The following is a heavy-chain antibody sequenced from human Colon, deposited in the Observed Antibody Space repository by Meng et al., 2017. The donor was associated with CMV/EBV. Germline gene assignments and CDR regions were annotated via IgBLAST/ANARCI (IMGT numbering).Heavy chain of an antibody. CDR1: GYNFANYA. V-gene: IGHV1-3*01. Sequence: QVQLVQSGSELKKPGASVKVSCEVSGYNFANYAINWVRQAPGQGLEWMGWISPGDDNGKYSQKFQGRVAITKDTSASTAYLDLSSLKSEDTAVYYCAITSLFDYWGQGTLVTVSS. CDR3: AITSLFDY. CDR2: ISPGDDNG. J-gene: IGHJ4*02.